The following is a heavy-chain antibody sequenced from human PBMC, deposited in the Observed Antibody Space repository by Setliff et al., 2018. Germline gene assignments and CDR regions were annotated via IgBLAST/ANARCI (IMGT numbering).Heavy chain of an antibody. J-gene: IGHJ4*02. V-gene: IGHV3-53*01. CDR1: GSTVSCDY. CDR2: IYATGTT. CDR3: ARGSYGLTEHY. D-gene: IGHD5-18*01. Sequence: LRLSCAASGSTVSCDYMSWVRQAPGKGLEWVSVIYATGTTYYADSVKGRFTISRDDSKNTLYLQMNSLRADDTAVYYCARGSYGLTEHYWGQGTLVTVSS.